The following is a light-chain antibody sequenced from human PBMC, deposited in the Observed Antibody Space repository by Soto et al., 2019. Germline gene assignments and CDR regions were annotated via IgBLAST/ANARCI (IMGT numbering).Light chain of an antibody. CDR1: QSVSSY. Sequence: EPVMTQSPATLSMSPGERATLSCRASQSVSSYLAWYQQKPGQAPRLLIYGASTRATGIPARFSGSGSGTEFTLTISSLQSEDFAVYYCQQYSNWPSWTFGQGTKVEVK. J-gene: IGKJ1*01. CDR3: QQYSNWPSWT. V-gene: IGKV3-15*01. CDR2: GAS.